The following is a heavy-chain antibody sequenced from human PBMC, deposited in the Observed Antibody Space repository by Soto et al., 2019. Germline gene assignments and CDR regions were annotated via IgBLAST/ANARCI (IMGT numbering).Heavy chain of an antibody. V-gene: IGHV4-59*01. CDR2: IYYSGST. CDR1: GGSISSYY. Sequence: SETLSLTCTVSGGSISSYYWSWIRQPPGKGLEWIGYIYYSGSTNYNPSLKSRVTISVDTSKNQFSLKLSSVTAADTAVYYCARDQWLGGFGYWGQGTLVTVSS. CDR3: ARDQWLGGFGY. J-gene: IGHJ4*02. D-gene: IGHD5-12*01.